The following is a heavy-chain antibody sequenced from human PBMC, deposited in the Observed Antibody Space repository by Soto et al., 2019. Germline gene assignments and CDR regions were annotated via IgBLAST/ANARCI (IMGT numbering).Heavy chain of an antibody. CDR2: IYYSGST. Sequence: ASETLSLTCTVSGGSISSSSYYWGWIRQPPGKGLEWIGSIYYSGSTYYNPSLKSRVTISVDTSKNQFSLKLSSVTAADTAVYYCARSNPENFDYEITPYSYWGQGTLVTVSS. D-gene: IGHD3-9*01. CDR3: ARSNPENFDYEITPYSY. CDR1: GGSISSSSYY. V-gene: IGHV4-39*01. J-gene: IGHJ4*02.